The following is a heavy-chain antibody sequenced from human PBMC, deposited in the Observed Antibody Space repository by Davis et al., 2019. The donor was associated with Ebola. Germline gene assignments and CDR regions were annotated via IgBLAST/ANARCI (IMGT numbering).Heavy chain of an antibody. CDR3: ARGSVRFLEWLSQNAFDM. J-gene: IGHJ3*02. D-gene: IGHD3-3*01. CDR2: ISYDGSNR. CDR1: GFTFSTYG. V-gene: IGHV3-30*19. Sequence: GESLKISCAASGFTFSTYGMHWVRQASGKGLEWVAVISYDGSNRYYADSVKGRFTISRENSKNTLSLQMNSLRTEDTAEYYCARGSVRFLEWLSQNAFDMWGQGTMVTVSS.